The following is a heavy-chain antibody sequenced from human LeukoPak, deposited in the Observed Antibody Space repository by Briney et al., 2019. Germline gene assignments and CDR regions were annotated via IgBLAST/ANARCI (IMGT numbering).Heavy chain of an antibody. V-gene: IGHV4-39*07. CDR2: IYYSGST. J-gene: IGHJ4*02. CDR3: AREGGRIAAAGTMGGY. CDR1: GGSISSSSYY. Sequence: SETLSLTCTVSGGSISSSSYYWGWIRQPPGKGLEWIGSIYYSGSTYYNPSLKSRVTISVDTSKNQFSLKLGSVTAADTAVYYCAREGGRIAAAGTMGGYWGQGTLVTVSS. D-gene: IGHD6-13*01.